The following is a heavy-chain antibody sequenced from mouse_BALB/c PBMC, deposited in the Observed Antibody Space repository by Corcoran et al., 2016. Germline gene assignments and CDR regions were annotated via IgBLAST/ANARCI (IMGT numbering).Heavy chain of an antibody. CDR3: ANWDWYFYV. CDR1: GFNIKDTY. V-gene: IGHV14-3*02. Sequence: EVQLQQSGAELVKPGASVKLSCTASGFNIKDTYMHWVKQRPEQGLEWSGRIDPANGNTKYDPKFQGKATITADTSSNTAYLQLSSLTSEDTAVYYCANWDWYFYVWGAGTTVTVSS. CDR2: IDPANGNT. J-gene: IGHJ1*01. D-gene: IGHD4-1*01.